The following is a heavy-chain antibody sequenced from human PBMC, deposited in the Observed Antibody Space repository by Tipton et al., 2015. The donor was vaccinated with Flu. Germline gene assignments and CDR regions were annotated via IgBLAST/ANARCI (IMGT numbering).Heavy chain of an antibody. CDR1: GDSISSGSYY. CDR3: ARAKSGAFDI. CDR2: IYTTGTT. D-gene: IGHD3-9*01. J-gene: IGHJ4*02. V-gene: IGHV4-61*02. Sequence: TLSLTCTVSGDSISSGSYYWSWIRQPAGKGLEWIGRIYTTGTTNYNPSLKSRLTISVDTAKNQFSPKLTSVTAADTAMYYCARAKSGAFDIWGQGTLVTVSS.